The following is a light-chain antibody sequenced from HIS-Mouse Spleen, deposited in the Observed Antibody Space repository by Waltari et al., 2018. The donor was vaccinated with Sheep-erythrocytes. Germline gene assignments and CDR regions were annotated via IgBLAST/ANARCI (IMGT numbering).Light chain of an antibody. CDR2: DVS. CDR1: SRDVVGYNY. Sequence: QSPLTQPRSVSGSPGQSATISCTRTSRDVVGYNYVSWYQQHPGKAPKLMIYDVSKRPSGVPDRFSGSKSGNTASLTISGLQAEDEADYYCCSYAGSYNHVFATGTKVTVL. J-gene: IGLJ1*01. CDR3: CSYAGSYNHV. V-gene: IGLV2-11*01.